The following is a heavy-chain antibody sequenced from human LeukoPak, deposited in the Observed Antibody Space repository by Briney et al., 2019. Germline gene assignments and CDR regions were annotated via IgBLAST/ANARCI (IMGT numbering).Heavy chain of an antibody. J-gene: IGHJ4*02. CDR1: GFTVSNNY. V-gene: IGHV3-21*06. CDR2: ISGSNIYI. D-gene: IGHD3-22*01. CDR3: ARALYDSSGYYFDY. Sequence: GGSLRLSCAASGFTVSNNYMSWVRQAPGKGLEWVSSISGSNIYINYADSVKGRFTISSDNARDSVFLQMNSLRAEDTAVYYCARALYDSSGYYFDYWGQGTLVTVSS.